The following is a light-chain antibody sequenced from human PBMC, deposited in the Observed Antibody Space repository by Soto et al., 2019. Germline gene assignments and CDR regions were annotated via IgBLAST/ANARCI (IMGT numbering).Light chain of an antibody. CDR3: SSYTDGSSLL. Sequence: QSALTQPASVSGSPGQSITISCTGTSRDVGGYNYVSWYQISPGKAPKLIIYEVSNRPSGVSDRFSGSRSGNTASLAISGLQPEDEADYYCSSYTDGSSLLFGGVTKLTVL. CDR2: EVS. J-gene: IGLJ3*02. V-gene: IGLV2-14*01. CDR1: SRDVGGYNY.